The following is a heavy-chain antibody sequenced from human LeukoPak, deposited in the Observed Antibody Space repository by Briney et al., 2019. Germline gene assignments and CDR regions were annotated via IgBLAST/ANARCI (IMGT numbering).Heavy chain of an antibody. CDR1: GFTFSDYY. V-gene: IGHV3-21*01. D-gene: IGHD3-3*01. J-gene: IGHJ4*02. CDR2: ISSSSSYI. Sequence: GGSLRLSCAASGFTFSDYYMSWVRQAPGKGLEWVSSISSSSSYIYYADSVKGRFTISRDNAKNSLYLQMNSLRAEDTAVYYCASSGYDYYFDYWGQGTLVTVSS. CDR3: ASSGYDYYFDY.